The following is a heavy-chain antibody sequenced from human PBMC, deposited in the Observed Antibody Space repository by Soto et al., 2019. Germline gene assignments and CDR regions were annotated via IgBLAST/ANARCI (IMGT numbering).Heavy chain of an antibody. CDR2: ISGSGGST. CDR3: ARDDGPIAAAGYDY. V-gene: IGHV3-23*01. Sequence: PGGSLRLSCAASGFTFSSYAMSWVRQAPGKGLEWVSAISGSGGSTYYADSVKGRFTISRDNSKNSLYLQMNSLRAEDTAVYYCARDDGPIAAAGYDYWGQGTLVTVSS. D-gene: IGHD6-13*01. J-gene: IGHJ4*02. CDR1: GFTFSSYA.